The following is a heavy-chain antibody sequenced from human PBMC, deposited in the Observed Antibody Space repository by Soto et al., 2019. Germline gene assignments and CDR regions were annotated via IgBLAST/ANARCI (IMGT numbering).Heavy chain of an antibody. V-gene: IGHV3-74*01. D-gene: IGHD3-10*01. CDR2: INGDGSGT. CDR3: ASGTLGSGTAKEY. Sequence: EGQLVESGGGLVQPGGSLRLSCAASGFTFSGSWRHWVRQAQGKGLVWVSSINGDGSGTSYAACVKGRFTISRDYAKYTLFQQMNGLRAADTAVHYCASGTLGSGTAKEYLGQGPLVTASS. J-gene: IGHJ4*02. CDR1: GFTFSGSW.